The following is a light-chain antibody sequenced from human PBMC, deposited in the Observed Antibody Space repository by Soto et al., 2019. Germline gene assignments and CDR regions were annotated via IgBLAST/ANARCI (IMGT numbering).Light chain of an antibody. Sequence: IVLTQSPGTLSLSPGERATLSCRASQSVTSNFLAWYQQTPGQAPRLLVYDASSRATGIPERFSGSGSGTDFTFTITRVEPEDLGVYYCHQYGTSPLTFGGGTKVEIK. J-gene: IGKJ4*01. CDR1: QSVTSNF. CDR3: HQYGTSPLT. CDR2: DAS. V-gene: IGKV3-20*01.